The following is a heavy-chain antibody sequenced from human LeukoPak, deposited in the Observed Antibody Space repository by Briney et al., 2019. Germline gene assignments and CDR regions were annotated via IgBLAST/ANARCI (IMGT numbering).Heavy chain of an antibody. Sequence: PGGSLRLSWAASGFTFSSHYMNWVRQAPGKGLEWVSSITSSSSDIFYADSVKGRFTTSRDNAKNSLYLKMNSLRVEDTAVYYCAAALAIAVGGTTPGDYWGQGTLVTVSS. J-gene: IGHJ4*02. V-gene: IGHV3-21*06. D-gene: IGHD6-19*01. CDR2: ITSSSSDI. CDR3: AAALAIAVGGTTPGDY. CDR1: GFTFSSHY.